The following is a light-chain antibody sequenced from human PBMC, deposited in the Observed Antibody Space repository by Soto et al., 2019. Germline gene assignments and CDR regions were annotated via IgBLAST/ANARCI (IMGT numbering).Light chain of an antibody. CDR1: SSDVGGYKY. CDR3: SSYTTSNTLV. V-gene: IGLV2-14*01. J-gene: IGLJ1*01. Sequence: QSALTQPASVSGSPGQSITISCSGTSSDVGGYKYVSWYQQHPGKAPKLMIYEVSYRPSGVPNRFSGSKSGNTASLTISGLQAEDEADYYCSSYTTSNTLVFGTGTKLTVL. CDR2: EVS.